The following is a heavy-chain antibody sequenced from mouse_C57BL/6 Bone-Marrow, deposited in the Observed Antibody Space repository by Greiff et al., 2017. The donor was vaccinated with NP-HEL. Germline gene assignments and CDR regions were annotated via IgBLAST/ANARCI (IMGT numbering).Heavy chain of an antibody. D-gene: IGHD6-1*01. Sequence: VQLQQSGPELVKPGASVKISCKASGYTFSTSWMYWMKQRPGKGLEWIGRIYPGDGDTHYSGNFEGKASLTADKSSNSAYMHLSSLTSEDSAVYFCARGESWGAFFDYWGQGTTLTVSS. CDR3: ARGESWGAFFDY. CDR2: IYPGDGDT. CDR1: GYTFSTSW. J-gene: IGHJ2*01. V-gene: IGHV1-82*01.